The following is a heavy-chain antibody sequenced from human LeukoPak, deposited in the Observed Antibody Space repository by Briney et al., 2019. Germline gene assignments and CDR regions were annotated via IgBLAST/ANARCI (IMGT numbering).Heavy chain of an antibody. CDR2: IYYSGST. D-gene: IGHD3-10*01. Sequence: PSETLSLTCTVAGGSISSYYWSWIRQPPGKGLEWIGYIYYSGSTNYNPSLKSRVTISVDTSKNQFSLKLSSVTAADTAVYYCARESGTYYYGSGAFDYWGQGTLVTVSS. CDR1: GGSISSYY. J-gene: IGHJ4*02. CDR3: ARESGTYYYGSGAFDY. V-gene: IGHV4-59*12.